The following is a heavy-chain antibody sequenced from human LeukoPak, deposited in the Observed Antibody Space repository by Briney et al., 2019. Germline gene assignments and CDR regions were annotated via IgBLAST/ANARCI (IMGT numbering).Heavy chain of an antibody. V-gene: IGHV1-3*01. D-gene: IGHD2-15*01. Sequence: ASVKVSCKASGGTFSSHAISWVRQAPGQRLEWMGWINAGNGNTKYSQKFQGRVTITRDTSATTAFMDLSSLRSEDTAVYYCARYCSGGSCPFRYWGQGTLVTVSS. CDR3: ARYCSGGSCPFRY. CDR2: INAGNGNT. J-gene: IGHJ4*02. CDR1: GGTFSSHA.